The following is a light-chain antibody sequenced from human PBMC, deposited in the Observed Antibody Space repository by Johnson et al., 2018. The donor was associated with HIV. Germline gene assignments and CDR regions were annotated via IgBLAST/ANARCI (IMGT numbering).Light chain of an antibody. V-gene: IGLV1-51*01. Sequence: QSVLTQPPSVSAAPGQKVTISCSGSSANIGNNYVSWYQQLPGTAPKLLIYDNNKRPSGIPDRFSGSKSGTSATLGLPGLQTGGEADYYCGTWDSSLSAGRYVFGTGTKVTVL. J-gene: IGLJ1*01. CDR1: SANIGNNY. CDR3: GTWDSSLSAGRYV. CDR2: DNN.